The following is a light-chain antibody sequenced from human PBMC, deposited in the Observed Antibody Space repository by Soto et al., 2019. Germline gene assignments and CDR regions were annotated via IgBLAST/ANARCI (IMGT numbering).Light chain of an antibody. CDR2: TIS. CDR3: LQHYAFPFT. Sequence: DIQMTQSPSSLSASVGGRVTITCRASQDIGTSLDWFQQKPGTAPKRLIYTISDLQSGVPSRFSGGGSGTEFTLTITSLQPEDSATYYCLQHYAFPFTFGPGTKVHV. CDR1: QDIGTS. V-gene: IGKV1-17*01. J-gene: IGKJ3*01.